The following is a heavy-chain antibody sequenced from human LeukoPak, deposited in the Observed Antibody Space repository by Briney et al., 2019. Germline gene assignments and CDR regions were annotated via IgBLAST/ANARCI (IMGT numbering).Heavy chain of an antibody. J-gene: IGHJ5*02. D-gene: IGHD2-2*01. CDR2: IYYSGST. CDR1: GGSISSYY. Sequence: SETLSLTCTVSGGSISSYYWSWIRQPPEKGLEWIGYIYYSGSTNYNPSLKSRVTISVDTSKNQFSLKLSSVTAADTAVYYCARGYCSSTSCSNWFDPWGQGTLVTVSS. V-gene: IGHV4-59*01. CDR3: ARGYCSSTSCSNWFDP.